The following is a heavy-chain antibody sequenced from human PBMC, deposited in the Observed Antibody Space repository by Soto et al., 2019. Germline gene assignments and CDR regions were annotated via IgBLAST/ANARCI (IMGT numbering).Heavy chain of an antibody. CDR1: GYTFTTYG. CDR3: TREGSAPYYYYGMDA. CDR2: INTHNGNT. Sequence: QVQLEQSAPEVKKPGASVKVSCKASGYTFTTYGISWVRQAPGQGLEWLGWINTHNGNTNYAQNHQGRVIMTADTSTNTAYMELRSLTSDDTAIYYCTREGSAPYYYYGMDAWGQGTTVTVSS. V-gene: IGHV1-18*01. D-gene: IGHD3-10*01. J-gene: IGHJ6*02.